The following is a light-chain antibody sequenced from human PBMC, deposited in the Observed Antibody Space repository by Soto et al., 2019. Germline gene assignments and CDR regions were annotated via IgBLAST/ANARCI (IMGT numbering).Light chain of an antibody. Sequence: QSVLTQPASVSGSPGQSITISCTGTSSDVGGYNYVSWYQQHPGKAPKLMIYEVSTRPSGVSNRFSGSKSGNTASLTISGLQAEDEADYYCSSYTSSSTLLYVFGTGTKLTVL. J-gene: IGLJ1*01. CDR3: SSYTSSSTLLYV. V-gene: IGLV2-14*01. CDR2: EVS. CDR1: SSDVGGYNY.